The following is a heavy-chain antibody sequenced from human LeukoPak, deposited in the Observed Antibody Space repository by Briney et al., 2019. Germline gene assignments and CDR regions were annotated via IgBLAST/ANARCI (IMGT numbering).Heavy chain of an antibody. Sequence: PSETLSLTCAVSGGSIGSGGYSWSWIRQPPGKGLEWIGYIYHSGSTYYNPSLKSRVTISVDRSKNQFSLKLSSVTPADTAVYYCARGITYYYGSGSPGIPYNWFDLWGQGTLVTVSS. CDR3: ARGITYYYGSGSPGIPYNWFDL. V-gene: IGHV4-30-2*01. J-gene: IGHJ5*02. CDR1: GGSIGSGGYS. D-gene: IGHD3-10*01. CDR2: IYHSGST.